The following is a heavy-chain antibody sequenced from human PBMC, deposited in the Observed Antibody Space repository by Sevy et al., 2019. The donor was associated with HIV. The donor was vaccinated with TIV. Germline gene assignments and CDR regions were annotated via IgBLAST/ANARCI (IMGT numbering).Heavy chain of an antibody. CDR3: AKTLGAIASPFDY. CDR1: GFSFNTYA. D-gene: IGHD7-27*01. V-gene: IGHV3-23*01. J-gene: IGHJ4*02. Sequence: GGSLRLSCAASGFSFNTYAMTWVRQAPGKGLEWFSVISNSGDRTYYADSVKGRFTISRDNSKNTLYLQMISLRAEDTAVYYCAKTLGAIASPFDYRGQGTLVTVSS. CDR2: ISNSGDRT.